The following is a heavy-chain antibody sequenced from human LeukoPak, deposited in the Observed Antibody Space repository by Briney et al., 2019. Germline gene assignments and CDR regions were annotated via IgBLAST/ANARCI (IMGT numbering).Heavy chain of an antibody. CDR2: IYHSGST. CDR1: GGSISSGGYS. Sequence: PSETLSLTCAVSGGSISSGGYSWIWIRQPPGKGLEWIGYIYHSGSTYYNPSLKSRVTISVDRSKNQFSLKLSSVTAADTAVYYCARALYSSSWFPVDYWGQGTLVTVSS. CDR3: ARALYSSSWFPVDY. V-gene: IGHV4-30-2*01. D-gene: IGHD6-13*01. J-gene: IGHJ4*02.